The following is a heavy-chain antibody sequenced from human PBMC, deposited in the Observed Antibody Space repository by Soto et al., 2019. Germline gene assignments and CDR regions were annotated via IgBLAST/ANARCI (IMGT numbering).Heavy chain of an antibody. V-gene: IGHV3-30-3*01. Sequence: GGSLRLSCAASGFTFSSYAMHWVRQAPGKGLEWVAVISYDGSNKYYADSVRGRFTISRDNSKNTLYLQMNSLRAEDTAVYYCARVNVDTAMAGPGHYYYYGMDVWGQGTTVTVSS. D-gene: IGHD5-18*01. CDR3: ARVNVDTAMAGPGHYYYYGMDV. J-gene: IGHJ6*02. CDR1: GFTFSSYA. CDR2: ISYDGSNK.